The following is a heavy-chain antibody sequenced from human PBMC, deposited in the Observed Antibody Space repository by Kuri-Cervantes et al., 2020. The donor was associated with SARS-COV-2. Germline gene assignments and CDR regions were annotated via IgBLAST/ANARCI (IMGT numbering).Heavy chain of an antibody. CDR3: ARGSLYDRQLWFSY. CDR2: ISGSGDGT. V-gene: IGHV3-23*01. D-gene: IGHD5-18*01. CDR1: GFTFVSYA. Sequence: GGSLRLSCAASGFTFVSYAINGVRQAPGKGREWISSISGSGDGTYYGDSVKGRFTISRDNAENSLYLQMNSLRTEDTAVYYCARGSLYDRQLWFSYWGQGTLVTVSS. J-gene: IGHJ4*02.